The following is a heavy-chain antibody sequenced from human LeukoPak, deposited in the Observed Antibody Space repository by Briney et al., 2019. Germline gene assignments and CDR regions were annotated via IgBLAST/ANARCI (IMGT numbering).Heavy chain of an antibody. CDR3: ARDIWNDARYFMDV. CDR2: IWSGSTTE. D-gene: IGHD1-1*01. CDR1: GFIFSDHG. Sequence: GGSLRLSCAASGFIFSDHGMPWVRQAPGKGLEWVALIWSGSTTELHSASVEGRFTISRDRNTLYLQMNSLKAEDSAVYFCARDIWNDARYFMDVWGIGTTVTVSS. J-gene: IGHJ6*03. V-gene: IGHV3-33*01.